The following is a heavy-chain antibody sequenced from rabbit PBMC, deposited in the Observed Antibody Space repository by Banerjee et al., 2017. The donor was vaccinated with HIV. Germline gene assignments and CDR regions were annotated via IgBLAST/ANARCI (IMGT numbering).Heavy chain of an antibody. CDR3: ARDSSYDDYGDYVGDYFDL. D-gene: IGHD2-1*01. V-gene: IGHV1S45*01. J-gene: IGHJ4*01. Sequence: QEQLEESGGDLVKPEGSLTLTCTASGFSFSSSYWICWVRQAPGKGLEWIACISTSSGSTYYASWAKGRFTISKTSSTTVTLQMTSLTAADTATYFCARDSSYDDYGDYVGDYFDLWGPGTLVTV. CDR1: GFSFSSSYW. CDR2: ISTSSGST.